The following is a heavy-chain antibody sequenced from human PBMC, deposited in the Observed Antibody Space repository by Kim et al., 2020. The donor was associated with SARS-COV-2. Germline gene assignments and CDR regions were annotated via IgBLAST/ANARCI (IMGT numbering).Heavy chain of an antibody. CDR1: GGSFSGYY. CDR2: INHSGST. D-gene: IGHD3-10*02. V-gene: IGHV4-34*01. J-gene: IGHJ5*02. Sequence: SETLSLTCAVYGGSFSGYYWSWIRQPPGKGLEWIGEINHSGSTNYNPSLKSRVTISVDTSKNQFSLKLSSVTAADTAVYYCARGIPTTIFPKRPSSAGHWFDPWGQGTLVTVSS. CDR3: ARGIPTTIFPKRPSSAGHWFDP.